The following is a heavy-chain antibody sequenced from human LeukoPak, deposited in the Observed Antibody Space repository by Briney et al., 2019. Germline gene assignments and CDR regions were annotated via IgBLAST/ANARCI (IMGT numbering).Heavy chain of an antibody. CDR1: GFTFNIYA. V-gene: IGHV3-23*01. CDR3: AKDATPGNSIWDHFDS. CDR2: VCGGSDI. J-gene: IGHJ4*02. D-gene: IGHD1-7*01. Sequence: PGGSLRLSCAASGFTFNIYAMSWVRQAPGKGLEWVSDVCGGSDIHYADSVMGRFTASRDDSKNTVYLQMNSLRAEDTAIYFCAKDATPGNSIWDHFDSWGQGTLVTVSS.